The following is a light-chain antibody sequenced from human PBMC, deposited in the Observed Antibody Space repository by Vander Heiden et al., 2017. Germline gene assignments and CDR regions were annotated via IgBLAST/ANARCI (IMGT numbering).Light chain of an antibody. V-gene: IGLV2-14*01. Sequence: QSALTQPASVSGSPGQSITISCTGSSSDVGSYHFVSWYQQHPGIAPKVMIYEVTNRPSGVSNRFSGSKSGTTASLTITGLQAEDEAGYYCCSYTGSSTPFMFGGGTRLTVL. J-gene: IGLJ3*02. CDR3: CSYTGSSTPFM. CDR2: EVT. CDR1: SSDVGSYHF.